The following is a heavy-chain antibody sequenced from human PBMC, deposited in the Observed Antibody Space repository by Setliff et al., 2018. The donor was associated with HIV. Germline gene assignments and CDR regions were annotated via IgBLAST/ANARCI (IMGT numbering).Heavy chain of an antibody. CDR2: SYYSGST. CDR1: GGSIRGSNYY. J-gene: IGHJ4*02. V-gene: IGHV4-39*01. D-gene: IGHD5-18*01. CDR3: ETDTAFLQECTEF. Sequence: SETLSLTCTVSGGSIRGSNYYWAWIGQPPGKGLEWIGSSYYSGSTYYNPSLKSRVTISVDTSKNQFSLKLTSVTAADTAICYCETDTAFLQECTEFWGQGALVTVSS.